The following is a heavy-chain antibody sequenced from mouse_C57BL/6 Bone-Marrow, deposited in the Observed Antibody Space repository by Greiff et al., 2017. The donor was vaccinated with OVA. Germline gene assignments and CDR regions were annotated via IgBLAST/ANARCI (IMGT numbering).Heavy chain of an antibody. Sequence: EVMLVESGAGLVNPGGSLKLSCAASGFTFSSYAMSWVRQTPEKRLEWVAYISSGGDYIYYADTVKGRFTISRDNARNTLYLQMSSLKSEDTAMYYCTRLLDAMDYWGQGTSVTVSS. CDR2: ISSGGDYI. CDR3: TRLLDAMDY. CDR1: GFTFSSYA. V-gene: IGHV5-9-1*02. D-gene: IGHD2-1*01. J-gene: IGHJ4*01.